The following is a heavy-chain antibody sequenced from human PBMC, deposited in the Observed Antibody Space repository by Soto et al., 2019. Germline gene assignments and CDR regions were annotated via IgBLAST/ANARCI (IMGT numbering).Heavy chain of an antibody. CDR1: GFSLSDDG. D-gene: IGHD3-10*01. Sequence: QVHLLQSGPEIKKPGASVKVSCKASGFSLSDDGINWMRQAPGQGLDWVGWISPYIDNTNYAQKFQDRVTLTTYTSTSTAFMELRSLRSDDTAVYYCTTSEVPATMVGWFATWGQGTLVTVSA. J-gene: IGHJ5*02. CDR3: TTSEVPATMVGWFAT. CDR2: ISPYIDNT. V-gene: IGHV1-18*01.